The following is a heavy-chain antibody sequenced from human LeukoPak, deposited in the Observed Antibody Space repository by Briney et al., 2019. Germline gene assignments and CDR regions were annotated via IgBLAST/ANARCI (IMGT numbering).Heavy chain of an antibody. J-gene: IGHJ6*03. CDR2: IKQDGSEK. Sequence: GGSLRLSCTASGFTFGDYAMSWVRQAPGKGLEWEANIKQDGSEKYYVDSVKGRFTISRDNAKNSLYLQMNSLRAEDTAVYYCARVWDSSGWYGDYYYYYMDVWGKGTTVTVSS. V-gene: IGHV3-7*01. CDR3: ARVWDSSGWYGDYYYYYMDV. CDR1: GFTFGDYA. D-gene: IGHD6-19*01.